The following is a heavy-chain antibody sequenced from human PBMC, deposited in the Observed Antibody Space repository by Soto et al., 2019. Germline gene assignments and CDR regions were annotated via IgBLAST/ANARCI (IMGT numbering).Heavy chain of an antibody. CDR2: IYYSGST. D-gene: IGHD5-12*01. V-gene: IGHV4-59*08. CDR1: GGSISSYY. CDR3: ARHTDSGYDLSADY. Sequence: SETLSLTCTVSGGSISSYYWSWIRQPPGKGLEWIGYIYYSGSTNYNPSLKSRVTISVDTSKNQFSLKLSSVTAADTAVYYCARHTDSGYDLSADYWGQGTLVTVSS. J-gene: IGHJ4*02.